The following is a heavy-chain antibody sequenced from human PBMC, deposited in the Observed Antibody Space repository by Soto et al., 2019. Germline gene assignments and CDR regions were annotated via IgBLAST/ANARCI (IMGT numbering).Heavy chain of an antibody. CDR3: VRHSPVGSTFSGHDGIDY. D-gene: IGHD5-12*01. Sequence: QVQLVQSGAEVKKPGSSVKVSCKTPGGTFRSDTITWVRQAPGQGLEWMGRIIPLLDTADYAQKFQGRVRSNADKAKGTDYMEAKSVRFADTAIYNCVRHSPVGSTFSGHDGIDYWGQGTLVTVSS. CDR2: IIPLLDTA. V-gene: IGHV1-69*08. J-gene: IGHJ4*02. CDR1: GGTFRSDT.